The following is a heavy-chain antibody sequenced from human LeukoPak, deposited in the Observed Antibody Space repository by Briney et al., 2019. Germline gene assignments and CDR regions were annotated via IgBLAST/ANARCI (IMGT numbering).Heavy chain of an antibody. CDR3: ARSGRPLRY. D-gene: IGHD1-26*01. Sequence: SETLSLTCAVSGYSISSGYYWGWIRQPPGKGLEWIGSIYHSGSTYYNPSLKSRVTISVDTSKNQFSLKLSSVTAADTAVYYCARSGRPLRYRGQGTLVTVSS. J-gene: IGHJ4*02. CDR1: GYSISSGYY. V-gene: IGHV4-38-2*01. CDR2: IYHSGST.